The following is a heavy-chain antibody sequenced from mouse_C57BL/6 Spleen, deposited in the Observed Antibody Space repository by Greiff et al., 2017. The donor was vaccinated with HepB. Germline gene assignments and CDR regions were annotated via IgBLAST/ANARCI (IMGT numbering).Heavy chain of an antibody. Sequence: QVQLQQPGAELVMPGASVKLSCKASGYTFTSYWMHWVKQRPGQGLEWFGEIDPSDSYTNYNQKFKGKSTLTVDKSSSTAYMQLSSLTSEDSAVYYCARPHYGSSYKYFDVWGTGTTVTVSS. CDR2: IDPSDSYT. CDR1: GYTFTSYW. D-gene: IGHD1-1*01. J-gene: IGHJ1*03. CDR3: ARPHYGSSYKYFDV. V-gene: IGHV1-69*01.